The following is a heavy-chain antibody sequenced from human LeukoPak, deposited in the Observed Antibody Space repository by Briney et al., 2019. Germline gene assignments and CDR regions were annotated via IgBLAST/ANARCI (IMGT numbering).Heavy chain of an antibody. V-gene: IGHV4-61*09. CDR3: ARDWDY. J-gene: IGHJ4*02. Sequence: SETLSLTRTVSGDSISIGSYYWSWIRQPAGKGLEWIGHMNTTGSTKYNPSLKSRVTISVDTSNNQFSLKLSSVTAADTAVYYCARDWDYWGQGTLVTVSS. CDR2: MNTTGST. CDR1: GDSISIGSYY.